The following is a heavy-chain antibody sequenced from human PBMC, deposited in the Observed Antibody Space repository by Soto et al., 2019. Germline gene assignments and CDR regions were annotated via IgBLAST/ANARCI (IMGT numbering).Heavy chain of an antibody. Sequence: EVQLVESGGGLVQPGGSLRLSCAASGFTFSSYSMNWVRQAPGKGLEWVSYISSSSSTIYYAASVKGRFTISRDNAKNSLYLQMNSLRDEDTAVYYCAHISSSRDYYGMDVWGQGTTVTVSS. CDR2: ISSSSSTI. CDR3: AHISSSRDYYGMDV. V-gene: IGHV3-48*02. D-gene: IGHD6-6*01. CDR1: GFTFSSYS. J-gene: IGHJ6*02.